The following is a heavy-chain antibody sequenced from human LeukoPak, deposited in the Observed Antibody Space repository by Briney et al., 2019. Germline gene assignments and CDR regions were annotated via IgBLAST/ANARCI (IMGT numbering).Heavy chain of an antibody. Sequence: ASVKVSCKVSGYTLTELSMHWVRRAPGKGLEWMGGFDPEDGETIYAQKFQGRVTMTEDTSTDTAYMELSSLRSEDTAVYYCATSANTRWGMDVWGQGTTVTVSS. V-gene: IGHV1-24*01. CDR2: FDPEDGET. J-gene: IGHJ6*02. CDR3: ATSANTRWGMDV. CDR1: GYTLTELS. D-gene: IGHD4-23*01.